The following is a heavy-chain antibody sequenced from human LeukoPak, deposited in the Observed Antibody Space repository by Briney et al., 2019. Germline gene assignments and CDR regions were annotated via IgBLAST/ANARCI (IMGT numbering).Heavy chain of an antibody. CDR1: GFTFSSYA. CDR3: AKDQGGSGSYYHDY. V-gene: IGHV3-23*01. D-gene: IGHD3-10*01. Sequence: GGSLRLSCAASGFTFSSYAVSWVRQAPGKGLEWVSAISGSGGNTYYADSVQGRFTVSRDNSKNTLYLQMHSLGAEDTALYYCAKDQGGSGSYYHDYWGQGTLVTVSS. CDR2: ISGSGGNT. J-gene: IGHJ4*02.